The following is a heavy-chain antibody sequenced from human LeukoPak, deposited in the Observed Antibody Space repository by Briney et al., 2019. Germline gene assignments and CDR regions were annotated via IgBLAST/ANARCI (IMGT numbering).Heavy chain of an antibody. J-gene: IGHJ4*02. CDR3: ARRKTTTGPADY. CDR1: GGSISSSSYY. CDR2: IYYSGST. D-gene: IGHD4-17*01. V-gene: IGHV4-39*01. Sequence: SETLSLTCTVSGGSISSSSYYWGWIRQPPGKGLEWIGSIYYSGSTYYNPSLKGRVTISVDTSKNQFSLKLSSVTAADTAVYYCARRKTTTGPADYWGQGTLVTVSS.